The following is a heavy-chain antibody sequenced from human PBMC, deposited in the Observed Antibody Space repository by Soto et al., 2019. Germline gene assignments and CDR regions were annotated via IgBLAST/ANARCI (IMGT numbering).Heavy chain of an antibody. CDR3: ARWWSGSRQGFDP. Sequence: QVQLQESGPGLVKPSQTLSLTSTVSGGSISSGDYYWSWIRQHPGKGLEWIGYIYYSGSTYCNPSLKSRVTISVDTSKNLSSLKLSSVTAADTAVYYCARWWSGSRQGFDPWGQGTLVTVSS. CDR1: GGSISSGDYY. V-gene: IGHV4-31*03. J-gene: IGHJ5*02. CDR2: IYYSGST. D-gene: IGHD3-3*01.